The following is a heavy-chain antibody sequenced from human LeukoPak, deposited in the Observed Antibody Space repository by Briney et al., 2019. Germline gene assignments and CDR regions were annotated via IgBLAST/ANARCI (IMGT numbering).Heavy chain of an antibody. CDR1: GGSFSDYY. Sequence: SETLSLTCAVFGGSFSDYYWSWIRQPPGKGLEWIGEINRSGSTNYNPSLKSRVTISIDTSKNQFSLRLSFVTAADTAVYYCARRAAMVPYYFYAMDVWGQGTTVTVSS. V-gene: IGHV4-34*01. CDR3: ARRAAMVPYYFYAMDV. J-gene: IGHJ6*02. CDR2: INRSGST. D-gene: IGHD5-18*01.